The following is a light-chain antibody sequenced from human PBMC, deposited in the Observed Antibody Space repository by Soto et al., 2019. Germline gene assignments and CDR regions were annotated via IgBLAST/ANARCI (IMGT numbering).Light chain of an antibody. CDR2: GAS. CDR1: QSVSSSY. V-gene: IGKV3-20*01. CDR3: QQYGSSPWT. Sequence: EIVLTQSPGSLSLSPGERATLSYRASQSVSSSYLAWYQQKPGQAPRLLIYGASSRATGIPDRFSGSGSGTEFTLTISRLEPEDFAVYYCQQYGSSPWTFGQGTKVEIK. J-gene: IGKJ1*01.